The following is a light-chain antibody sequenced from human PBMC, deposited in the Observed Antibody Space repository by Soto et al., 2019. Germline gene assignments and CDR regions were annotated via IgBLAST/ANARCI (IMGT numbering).Light chain of an antibody. CDR2: KAS. V-gene: IGKV1-5*03. CDR3: QQYNSYPWT. CDR1: QSISTW. J-gene: IGKJ1*01. Sequence: IQMTQSPSTLSASVGDRVTFTCRASQSISTWLAWYQQKPGKAPKLLIYKASTLEVGVPSRFSGSGSGTELTLTIGTLQPSDFAAYYCQQYNSYPWTFGQGTMV.